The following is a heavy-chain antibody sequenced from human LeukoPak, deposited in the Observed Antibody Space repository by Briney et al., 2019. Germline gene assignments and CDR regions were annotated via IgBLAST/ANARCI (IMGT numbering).Heavy chain of an antibody. V-gene: IGHV1-18*04. CDR1: GYTFTSYG. CDR2: ISAYNGNT. Sequence: ASVKVSCKASGYTFTSYGISWVRQAPGQGLEWMGWISAYNGNTNYAQKLQGRVTMTTDTSTSTAYMELRSLRSDDTAVYYCAGVDCSGTSCYAYDAFDIWGQGTMVTVSS. D-gene: IGHD2-2*01. CDR3: AGVDCSGTSCYAYDAFDI. J-gene: IGHJ3*02.